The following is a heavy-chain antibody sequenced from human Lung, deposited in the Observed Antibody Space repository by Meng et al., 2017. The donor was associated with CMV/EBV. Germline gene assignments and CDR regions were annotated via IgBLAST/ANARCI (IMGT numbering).Heavy chain of an antibody. D-gene: IGHD4-17*01. CDR2: TYYRSKWYN. J-gene: IGHJ4*02. CDR1: GDSVSSNSAA. V-gene: IGHV6-1*01. Sequence: SXAIPGDSVSSNSAAWNWIRQSPSRGLEWLGRTYYRSKWYNDYAVSVKSRITINPDTSKNQFSLQLNSVTPEDTAVYYCAREGPTVTPFDYWGQGTLVXVSS. CDR3: AREGPTVTPFDY.